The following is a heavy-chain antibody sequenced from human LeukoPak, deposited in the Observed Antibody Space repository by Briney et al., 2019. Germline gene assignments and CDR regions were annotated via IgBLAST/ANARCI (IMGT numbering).Heavy chain of an antibody. CDR2: ISSSSSYI. V-gene: IGHV3-21*01. CDR1: GFTFSSYS. D-gene: IGHD6-19*01. Sequence: GGSLRLSCAASGFTFSSYSMNWVRQAPGKGLEWVSSISSSSSYIYYADSVKGRFTISRDNAKNSLYLQMNSLRAEDTAVYYCARDRSPYGSGIGVFDYWGQGTLVTVSS. CDR3: ARDRSPYGSGIGVFDY. J-gene: IGHJ4*02.